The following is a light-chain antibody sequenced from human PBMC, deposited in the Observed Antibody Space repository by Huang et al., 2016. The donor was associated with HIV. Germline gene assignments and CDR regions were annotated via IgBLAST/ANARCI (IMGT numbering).Light chain of an antibody. Sequence: DIVMTQSPDSLAVSPGERATINCKSSQSVLYSLSKKNYLAGFQQKPGRPPKLLIYWATTRESGVPDRFSGSGSGTDFTLTINNLQAEDVAVYFCLQYYSVPQTFGHGTKVEI. V-gene: IGKV4-1*01. J-gene: IGKJ1*01. CDR1: QSVLYSLSKKNY. CDR2: WAT. CDR3: LQYYSVPQT.